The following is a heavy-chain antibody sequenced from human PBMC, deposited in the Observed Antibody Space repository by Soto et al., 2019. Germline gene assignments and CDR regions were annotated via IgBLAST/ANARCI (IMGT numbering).Heavy chain of an antibody. CDR3: AKWTDTVVEAALAGGAFDI. J-gene: IGHJ3*02. CDR1: GFSFSTYA. V-gene: IGHV3-23*01. Sequence: EVQLLESGGNLVQPGGSLRLSCAASGFSFSTYALTWVRQVPGKGLEWVSGISASGATTYYADSVKGRFTISRDNSKNTVFLHMTSLRAEDTALYYCAKWTDTVVEAALAGGAFDILGQGTTVTVSS. CDR2: ISASGATT. D-gene: IGHD2-2*01.